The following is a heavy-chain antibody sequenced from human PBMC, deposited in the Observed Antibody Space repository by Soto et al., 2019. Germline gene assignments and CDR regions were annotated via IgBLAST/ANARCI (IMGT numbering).Heavy chain of an antibody. Sequence: TPSLTCNVSGGSVSNSNYYWCWSRRSPGKGLEWIGSVYYRGRSYSKSSDKSRVTISVDTSKNQFSLNLNSVTASDTAVYYCVSQRTSVLTQAYFDYWGPGALLTTSS. CDR3: VSQRTSVLTQAYFDY. CDR1: GGSVSNSNYY. V-gene: IGHV4-39*01. CDR2: VYYRGRS. D-gene: IGHD2-8*01. J-gene: IGHJ4*02.